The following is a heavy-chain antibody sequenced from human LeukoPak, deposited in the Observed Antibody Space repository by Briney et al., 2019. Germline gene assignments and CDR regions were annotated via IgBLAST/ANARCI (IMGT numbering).Heavy chain of an antibody. CDR1: GFTFSSYA. V-gene: IGHV3-30-3*01. CDR2: ISYDGSNK. J-gene: IGHJ4*02. Sequence: GGSLRLSCAASGFTFSSYAMHWVRQAPGKGLEWVAVISYDGSNKYYADSVKGRFTISRDNSKNTLYLQMNSLRAEDTAVYYCARDGYDFWSGYLYFDYWGQGTLVTVSS. CDR3: ARDGYDFWSGYLYFDY. D-gene: IGHD3-3*01.